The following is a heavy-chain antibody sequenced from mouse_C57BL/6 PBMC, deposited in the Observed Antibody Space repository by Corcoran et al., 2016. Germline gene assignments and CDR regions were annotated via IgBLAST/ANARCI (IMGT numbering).Heavy chain of an antibody. D-gene: IGHD1-1*01. J-gene: IGHJ1*03. Sequence: QVQLQQSGAELVKPGASVKISCKAAGYAFSSYWMNWVKQRPGKGLEWIGQIYPGDGDTNYNGKFKGKATLTADKASSTAYMQLSSLTSEDSAVYFCARTYGSSYSWYFDFWGTGTTVTVSS. CDR3: ARTYGSSYSWYFDF. CDR1: GYAFSSYW. V-gene: IGHV1-80*01. CDR2: IYPGDGDT.